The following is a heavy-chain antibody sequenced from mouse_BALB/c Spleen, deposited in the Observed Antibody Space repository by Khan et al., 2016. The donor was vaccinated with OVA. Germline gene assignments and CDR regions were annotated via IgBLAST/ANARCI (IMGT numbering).Heavy chain of an antibody. CDR2: ISYSGST. Sequence: EVELVESGPGLVKPSQSLSLTCTVTGYSITSGYGWNWIRQFPGNKLEWMGYISYSGSTNYNPSLKSRISITRDTSKNQFFLQLNSVTTEDTATYYWARTARIKYWGQGTTLTVSS. CDR3: ARTARIKY. CDR1: GYSITSGYG. J-gene: IGHJ2*01. V-gene: IGHV3-2*02. D-gene: IGHD1-2*01.